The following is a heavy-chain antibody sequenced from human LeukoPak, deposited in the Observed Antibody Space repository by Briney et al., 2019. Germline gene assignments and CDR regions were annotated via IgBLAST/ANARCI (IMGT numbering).Heavy chain of an antibody. J-gene: IGHJ6*04. V-gene: IGHV3-74*01. CDR3: LAGYYYYYMDV. CDR1: GFAFSNYW. CDR2: INTHGSST. Sequence: PGGPLRLSCAAPGFAFSNYWLHWGRQAPGKGLEWVARINTHGSSTNYADSVKGRFTISRDNAKSTLYLQMTSRSADDTAVYCALAGYYYYYMDVWGKGTTVTVSS. D-gene: IGHD3-16*01.